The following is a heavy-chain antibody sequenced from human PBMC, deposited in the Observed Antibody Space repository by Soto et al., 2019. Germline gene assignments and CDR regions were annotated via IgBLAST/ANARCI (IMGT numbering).Heavy chain of an antibody. J-gene: IGHJ4*02. CDR2: ISGSGGST. CDR3: AKFILWFGEQSNDYLDY. V-gene: IGHV3-23*01. CDR1: GFTFSSYA. Sequence: GGSLRLSCAASGFTFSSYAMSWVRQAPGKGLEWVSAISGSGGSTYYADSVKGRFTISRDNSKNTLYLQMNSLRAEDTAVYYCAKFILWFGEQSNDYLDYRGQRTLVPVSA. D-gene: IGHD3-10*01.